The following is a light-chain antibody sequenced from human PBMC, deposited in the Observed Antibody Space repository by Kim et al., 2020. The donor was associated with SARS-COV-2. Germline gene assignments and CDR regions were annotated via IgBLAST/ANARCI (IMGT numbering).Light chain of an antibody. Sequence: GDRVTITCRASQSISRWLASYQQKPGEGPKFLIYDASSLEGGVPSRFSGSASGTEFTLTISSLQPDDSATYYCQQYHSYPWTFGQGTKVYIK. CDR1: QSISRW. J-gene: IGKJ1*01. CDR2: DAS. CDR3: QQYHSYPWT. V-gene: IGKV1-5*01.